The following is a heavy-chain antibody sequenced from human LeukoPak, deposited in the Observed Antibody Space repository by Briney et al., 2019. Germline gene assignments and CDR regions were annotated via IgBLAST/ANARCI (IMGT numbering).Heavy chain of an antibody. Sequence: SVKVSCKASGGTFSGYTISWVRQAPGQGLEWMGRIIPIFGIANYAQKFQGRVTVTADKSTSTANMELTSLRSEDTAVYYCAREDYYDSSRLSNWFDPWGQGTLVTVSS. D-gene: IGHD3-22*01. CDR1: GGTFSGYT. CDR2: IIPIFGIA. CDR3: AREDYYDSSRLSNWFDP. J-gene: IGHJ5*02. V-gene: IGHV1-69*04.